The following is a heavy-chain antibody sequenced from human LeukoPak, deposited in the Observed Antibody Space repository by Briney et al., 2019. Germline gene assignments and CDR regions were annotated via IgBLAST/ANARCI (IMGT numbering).Heavy chain of an antibody. D-gene: IGHD4-17*01. CDR2: IYHSGST. J-gene: IGHJ4*02. Sequence: SETLSLTCAVSGGSISSGGYSWSWIRQPPGKGLEWIGYIYHSGSTYYNPSLKSRVTISVDRSKNQFSLKLSSVTAADTAVYYWARVNDYGDYEGGYYFDYWGQGTPVTVSS. CDR3: ARVNDYGDYEGGYYFDY. CDR1: GGSISSGGYS. V-gene: IGHV4-30-2*01.